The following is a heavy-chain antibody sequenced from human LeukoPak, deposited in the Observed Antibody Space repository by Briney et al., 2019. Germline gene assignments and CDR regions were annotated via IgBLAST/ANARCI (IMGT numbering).Heavy chain of an antibody. CDR3: ASIAARRSGGY. J-gene: IGHJ4*02. Sequence: SETLSLTCAVYGGSFSGYYWSWIRQPPGKGLEWIGEINHSRSTNYNPSLKSRVTISVDTSKNQFSLKLSSVTAADTAVYYCASIAARRSGGYWGQETLVTVSS. CDR2: INHSRST. D-gene: IGHD6-6*01. CDR1: GGSFSGYY. V-gene: IGHV4-34*01.